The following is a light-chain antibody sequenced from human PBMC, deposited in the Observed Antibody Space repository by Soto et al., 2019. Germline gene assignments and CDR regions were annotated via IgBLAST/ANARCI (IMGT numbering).Light chain of an antibody. V-gene: IGLV1-44*01. CDR3: AAWDDSLNGRL. CDR2: SNS. J-gene: IGLJ1*01. CDR1: SSNIGSNP. Sequence: VFRQSRSSGWTPAQMATICCSGSSSNIGSNPVNWYQHLPTPGTTLLIYSNSPRPSGVAARFSGATSGRSASLAISGVECEDEADYYCAAWDDSLNGRLFGTGTRVTV.